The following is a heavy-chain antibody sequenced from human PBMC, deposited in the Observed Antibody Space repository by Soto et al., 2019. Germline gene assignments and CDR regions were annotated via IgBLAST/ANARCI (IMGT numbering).Heavy chain of an antibody. D-gene: IGHD4-17*01. J-gene: IGHJ5*02. Sequence: QLQLQESGSGLVKPSQTLSLTCAVSGGSISSGGYSWSWIRQPPGKGLEWIGYIYHSGSTYYNPYLKSRVTISVDRSKNQFSLKLSSVTAADTAVYYCARTTVTTSSGWFDPWGQGTLVTVSS. CDR2: IYHSGST. CDR1: GGSISSGGYS. V-gene: IGHV4-30-2*01. CDR3: ARTTVTTSSGWFDP.